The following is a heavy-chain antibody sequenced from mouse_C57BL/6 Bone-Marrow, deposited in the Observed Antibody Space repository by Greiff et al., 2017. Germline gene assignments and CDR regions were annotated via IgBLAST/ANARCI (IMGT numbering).Heavy chain of an antibody. J-gene: IGHJ2*01. V-gene: IGHV3-6*01. D-gene: IGHD1-1*01. CDR3: ARERGITTGFDY. CDR2: ISYDGSN. CDR1: CYSITSGYY. Sequence: DVQLQESGPGLVKPSQSLSLTCSVTCYSITSGYYWNWIRQFPGNKLEWMGYISYDGSNNYNPSLKNRISITRDTSKNQFFLKLNSVTTEDTATYYCARERGITTGFDYWGQGTTLTVSS.